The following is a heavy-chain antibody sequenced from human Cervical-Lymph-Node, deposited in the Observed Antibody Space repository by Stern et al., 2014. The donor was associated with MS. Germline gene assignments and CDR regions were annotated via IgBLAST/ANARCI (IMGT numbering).Heavy chain of an antibody. CDR2: IRAQRGGP. CDR1: GYTFTDYY. D-gene: IGHD2-2*03. CDR3: AREVGYCSSRSCYFSHYYGMDV. J-gene: IGHJ6*02. V-gene: IGHV1-2*06. Sequence: QVQLVESGAEVKKPGASVKVSCQASGYTFTDYYIHWVRQAPGQGLQWLGRIRAQRGGPNVALKFRDRVTMTRDTSLSTAYMELSRLSSDDTAVYYCAREVGYCSSRSCYFSHYYGMDVWGQGTTVTVSS.